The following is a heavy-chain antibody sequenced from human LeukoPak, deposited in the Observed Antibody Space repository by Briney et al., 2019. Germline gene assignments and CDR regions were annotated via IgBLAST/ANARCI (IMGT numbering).Heavy chain of an antibody. J-gene: IGHJ4*02. Sequence: PGGSLRLSCAASGFTFSSYEMSWVRQAPGKVLEWVSAISGSGGSTYYADSVKGRFTISRDNSKNTLYLQMNSLRAEDTAVYYCAKDVLPAGYSYGSFMGYWGQGTLVTVSS. D-gene: IGHD5-18*01. CDR3: AKDVLPAGYSYGSFMGY. CDR1: GFTFSSYE. V-gene: IGHV3-23*01. CDR2: ISGSGGST.